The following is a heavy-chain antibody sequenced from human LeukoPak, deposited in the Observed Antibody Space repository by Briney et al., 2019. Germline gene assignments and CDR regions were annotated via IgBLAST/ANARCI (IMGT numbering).Heavy chain of an antibody. V-gene: IGHV1-2*04. J-gene: IGHJ4*02. CDR1: GYTFTGYY. D-gene: IGHD5-12*01. Sequence: ASVKVSCKASGYTFTGYYMHWVRQAPGQGLEWMGWINPNSGGTNYAQKFQGWVTMTRDTSISTAYMELSRLRSDDTAVYYCARVNRKWLRSRDLYFDYWGQGTLVTVSS. CDR3: ARVNRKWLRSRDLYFDY. CDR2: INPNSGGT.